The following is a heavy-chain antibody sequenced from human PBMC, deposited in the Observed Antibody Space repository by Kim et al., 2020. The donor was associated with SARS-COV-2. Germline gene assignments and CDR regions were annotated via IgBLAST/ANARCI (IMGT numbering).Heavy chain of an antibody. V-gene: IGHV3-33*06. CDR3: AKDSPYCSSTSCSFDY. CDR1: GFTFSSYG. Sequence: GGSLRLSCAASGFTFSSYGMHWVRQAPGKGLEWVAVIWYDGSNKYYADSVKGRFTISRDNSKNTLYLQMNSLRAEDTAVYYCAKDSPYCSSTSCSFDYWGQGTLVTVSS. J-gene: IGHJ4*02. D-gene: IGHD2-2*01. CDR2: IWYDGSNK.